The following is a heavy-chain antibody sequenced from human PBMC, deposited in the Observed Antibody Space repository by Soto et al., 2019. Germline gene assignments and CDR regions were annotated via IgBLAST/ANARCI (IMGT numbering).Heavy chain of an antibody. Sequence: QVQLVESGGGVVQPGRSLRLSCAASGFTFSSYAMHWVRQAPGKGLEWVAVISYDGSNKYYADSVKGRFTISRDNSKNTLYLQMNSLRAEDTAVYYCARDHDYYDSSGLGDYWAREPWSPSPQ. D-gene: IGHD3-22*01. CDR2: ISYDGSNK. J-gene: IGHJ4*02. V-gene: IGHV3-30-3*01. CDR3: ARDHDYYDSSGLGDY. CDR1: GFTFSSYA.